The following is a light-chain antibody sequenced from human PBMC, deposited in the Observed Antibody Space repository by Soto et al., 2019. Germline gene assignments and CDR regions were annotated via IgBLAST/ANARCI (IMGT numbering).Light chain of an antibody. V-gene: IGKV1-33*01. J-gene: IGKJ4*01. CDR2: DAS. CDR3: QQYDNLPLT. CDR1: QDISNY. Sequence: IQMTHAPSCLSASLGDRVTITFQAIQDISNYLNWYQQKPGKAPKLLIYDASNSETGVPSRFSGSGSGTDFTFTISSLQPEDIATYYCQQYDNLPLTFGGGTKVDIK.